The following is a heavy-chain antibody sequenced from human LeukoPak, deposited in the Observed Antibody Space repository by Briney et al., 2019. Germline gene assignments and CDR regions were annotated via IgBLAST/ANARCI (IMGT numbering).Heavy chain of an antibody. D-gene: IGHD4/OR15-4a*01. CDR3: AKEVLGYFDF. CDR2: ITTNGRST. Sequence: PGGSLRLSCAAPGFTFSNYAMSWVRQAPGKGLEWVSAITTNGRSTYYADSVKGRFTISRDNSKDTLYLQMNNLRAEDTALYYCAKEVLGYFDFWGQGTQVTVSS. J-gene: IGHJ4*02. V-gene: IGHV3-23*01. CDR1: GFTFSNYA.